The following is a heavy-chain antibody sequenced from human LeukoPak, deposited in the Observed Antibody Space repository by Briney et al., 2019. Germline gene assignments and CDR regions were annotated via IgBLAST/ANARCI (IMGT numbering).Heavy chain of an antibody. D-gene: IGHD4-17*01. V-gene: IGHV1-18*01. CDR3: ARDWGPTTVTTN. CDR1: GYTFTNYG. CDR2: VGAYDGDT. Sequence: ASVKVSCKASGYTFTNYGISWVRQAPGQGLEWIGWVGAYDGDTNYAEKVQGRVTMTTDTSTSTAYLELRSLRSDDTAVYYCARDWGPTTVTTNWGQGTLVTVSS. J-gene: IGHJ4*02.